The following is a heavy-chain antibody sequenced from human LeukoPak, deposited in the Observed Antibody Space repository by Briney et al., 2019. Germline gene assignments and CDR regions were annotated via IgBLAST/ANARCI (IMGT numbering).Heavy chain of an antibody. V-gene: IGHV4-4*07. Sequence: PSETLSLTCSVSGGAISGYYWTWIRQAAGKGLEWIGRFFSSDDTNYNPSLKSRVTMSVDTSKNQFSLSLSSATAADTAFYYCATGPRGDNVTLDSWGQGILCTVSS. D-gene: IGHD4-17*01. CDR3: ATGPRGDNVTLDS. CDR1: GGAISGYY. J-gene: IGHJ4*02. CDR2: FFSSDDT.